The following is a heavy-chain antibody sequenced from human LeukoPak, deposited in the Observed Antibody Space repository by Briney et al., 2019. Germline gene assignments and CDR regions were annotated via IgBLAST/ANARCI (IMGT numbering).Heavy chain of an antibody. CDR3: ARVGLPTWYYYFDY. Sequence: GASVKVSCKASAYSFTDYYIYWVRQAPGQGLEWMGWVNPNTGGTIYGQDFQGRVTMTGDTSITTAYMELSSLRPDDTAVYYCARVGLPTWYYYFDYWGQGTLVTVSS. J-gene: IGHJ4*02. CDR1: AYSFTDYY. CDR2: VNPNTGGT. D-gene: IGHD1-7*01. V-gene: IGHV1-2*02.